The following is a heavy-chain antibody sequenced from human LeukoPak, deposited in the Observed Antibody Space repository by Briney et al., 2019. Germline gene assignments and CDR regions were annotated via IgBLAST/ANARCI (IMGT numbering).Heavy chain of an antibody. J-gene: IGHJ4*02. Sequence: ASVKVSCKASGYTFTGYYMHWARQAPGQGLEWMGWINPNSGGTNYAQKFQGRVTMTRDTSISTAYMELSRLRSDDTAVYYRARDRTMATIPLDYWGQGTLVTVSS. CDR3: ARDRTMATIPLDY. V-gene: IGHV1-2*02. D-gene: IGHD5-24*01. CDR1: GYTFTGYY. CDR2: INPNSGGT.